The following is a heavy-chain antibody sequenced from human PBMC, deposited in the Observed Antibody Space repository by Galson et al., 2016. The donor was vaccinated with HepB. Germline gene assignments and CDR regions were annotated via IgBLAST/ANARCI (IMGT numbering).Heavy chain of an antibody. CDR2: LSDGGEST. CDR1: GFTFSSYV. Sequence: SLRLSCAASGFTFSSYVMTWVRPAPGKGLEWVAALSDGGESTDYADSVKGRFIISRDNSKNNVYLQMNSLRADDAAVYYCAKDGGTWGYYYGDWNLDLWGRGTLVTVSS. J-gene: IGHJ2*01. CDR3: AKDGGTWGYYYGDWNLDL. D-gene: IGHD3-22*01. V-gene: IGHV3-23*01.